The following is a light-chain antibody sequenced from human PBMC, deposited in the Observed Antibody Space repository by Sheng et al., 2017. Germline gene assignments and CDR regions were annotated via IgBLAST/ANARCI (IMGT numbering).Light chain of an antibody. J-gene: IGLJ3*02. CDR3: QVWDSGTAYNWV. CDR1: NIGGKN. V-gene: IGLV3-9*01. Sequence: SYELTQPLAVSVALGQTATITCGGNNIGGKNVHWYQQRPGQAPVLVIYRDNNRPSGIPERFSGSNSWNTATLTISRVQAGDEADYYCQVWDSGTAYNWVFGGGTKLTVL. CDR2: RDN.